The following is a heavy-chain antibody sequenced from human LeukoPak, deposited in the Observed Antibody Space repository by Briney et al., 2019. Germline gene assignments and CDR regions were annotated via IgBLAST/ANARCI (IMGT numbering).Heavy chain of an antibody. Sequence: GGSLRLSCAASGFTFDDYAMHWVRQAPGKGLEWVSGISWNSGSIGYADSVKGRFTISRDNTKNSLYLQMNSLRAEDTAVYYCARLTYSSSWYFDYWGQGILVTVSS. V-gene: IGHV3-9*01. CDR2: ISWNSGSI. J-gene: IGHJ4*02. CDR3: ARLTYSSSWYFDY. D-gene: IGHD6-13*01. CDR1: GFTFDDYA.